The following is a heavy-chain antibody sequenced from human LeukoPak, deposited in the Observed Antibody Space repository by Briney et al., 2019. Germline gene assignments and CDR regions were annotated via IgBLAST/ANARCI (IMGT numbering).Heavy chain of an antibody. J-gene: IGHJ4*02. CDR2: ISGSGAST. D-gene: IGHD6-19*01. CDR1: GFTFSSYA. Sequence: TGRSLRLSCAASGFTFSSYAMTWVRQAPGKGLEWVSGISGSGASTYYADSVKGRFTISRDNSKNTLYLRMNSLRAEDTAVYYCAKSPRSGYSSGWYYFDYWGQGTLSPSPQ. CDR3: AKSPRSGYSSGWYYFDY. V-gene: IGHV3-23*01.